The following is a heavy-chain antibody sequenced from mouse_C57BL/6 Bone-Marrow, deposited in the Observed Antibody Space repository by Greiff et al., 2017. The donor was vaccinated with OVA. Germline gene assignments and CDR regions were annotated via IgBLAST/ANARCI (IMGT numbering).Heavy chain of an antibody. V-gene: IGHV5-6*01. CDR3: ARQTYYFDY. J-gene: IGHJ2*01. Sequence: EVKVVESGGDLVKPGGSLKLSCAASGFTFSSYGMSWVRQTPDKRLEWVATISSGGSYTYYPDSVKGRFTISRDNAKNPLYLQMSSLKSEDTDMDYCARQTYYFDYWGQGTTLTVSS. CDR2: ISSGGSYT. CDR1: GFTFSSYG.